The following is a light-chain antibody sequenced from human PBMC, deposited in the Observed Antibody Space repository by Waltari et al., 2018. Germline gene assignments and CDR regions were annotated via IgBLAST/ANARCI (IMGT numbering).Light chain of an antibody. CDR3: QQYLRTPPT. Sequence: DIVMTQSPDSLAVSLGERPTINCKSSQSVLYSSNNRNYLTWFQQKPGQPPNVLIYWASTRESGVPDRFSGSGSGTDFTLTISSLQAEDVAIYYCQQYLRTPPTFGQGTKLEIK. J-gene: IGKJ2*01. V-gene: IGKV4-1*01. CDR2: WAS. CDR1: QSVLYSSNNRNY.